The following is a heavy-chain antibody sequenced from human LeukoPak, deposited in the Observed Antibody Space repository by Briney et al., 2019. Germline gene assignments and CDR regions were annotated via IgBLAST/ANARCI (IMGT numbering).Heavy chain of an antibody. D-gene: IGHD3-22*01. CDR2: IYYSGST. Sequence: ASETLSLTCTVSGGSISSSSYYWGWIRQPPGKGLEWIGSIYYSGSTYYNPSLKSRVTISVDTSKNQFSLKLSSVTAADTAVYYCARLYRVYYGSSGYSPYFDYWGQGTLVTVSS. V-gene: IGHV4-39*01. J-gene: IGHJ4*02. CDR3: ARLYRVYYGSSGYSPYFDY. CDR1: GGSISSSSYY.